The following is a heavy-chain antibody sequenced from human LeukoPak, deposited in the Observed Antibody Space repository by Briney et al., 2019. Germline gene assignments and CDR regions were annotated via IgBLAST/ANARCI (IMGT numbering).Heavy chain of an antibody. CDR2: ISSSSSTI. D-gene: IGHD4-17*01. J-gene: IGHJ5*02. V-gene: IGHV3-48*01. Sequence: SGGSLRLSCAASGSTFSSYSMNWVRQAPGKGLEWVSYISSSSSTIYYADSVKGRFTISRDNAKNSLYLQLNSLRAEDTAVYYCARSPEPFDYGPYNWFDPWGQGTRVTVSS. CDR1: GSTFSSYS. CDR3: ARSPEPFDYGPYNWFDP.